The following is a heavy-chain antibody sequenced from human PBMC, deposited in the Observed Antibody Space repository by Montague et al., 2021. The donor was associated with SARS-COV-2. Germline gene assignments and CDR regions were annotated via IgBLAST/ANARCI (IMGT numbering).Heavy chain of an antibody. CDR3: AMRGCGLGAFDI. D-gene: IGHD6-19*01. V-gene: IGHV4-39*01. CDR2: IYYSGST. J-gene: IGHJ3*02. Sequence: SETLSLTCTVSGGSIRSSNYYWSWIRQPPGKGLDWIGCIYYSGSTYYNPSLKSRVTISVDTSKNPFSLKMISVTAADTAVYYCAMRGCGLGAFDIWGQGTMVTVSS. CDR1: GGSIRSSNYY.